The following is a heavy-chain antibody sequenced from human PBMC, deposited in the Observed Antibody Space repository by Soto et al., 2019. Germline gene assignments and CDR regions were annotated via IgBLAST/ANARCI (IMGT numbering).Heavy chain of an antibody. D-gene: IGHD6-19*01. Sequence: EVQLVESGGDLVQPGGSLRLSCVASGFTFSTDSMNWVRQAPGKGLEWVAHICTSGATRYYADSVKGRFTISRDNAKTALYLQMDSLRNEDTGVYYCAGFFGSGFDYWGQGTLVTVSS. J-gene: IGHJ4*02. CDR3: AGFFGSGFDY. V-gene: IGHV3-48*02. CDR2: ICTSGATR. CDR1: GFTFSTDS.